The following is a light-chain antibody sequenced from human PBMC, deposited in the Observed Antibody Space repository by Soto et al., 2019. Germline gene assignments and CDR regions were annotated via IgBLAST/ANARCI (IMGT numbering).Light chain of an antibody. Sequence: DIQTTQSPSSLSASVGDTVTITCRASQDIINHLAWYQQRPGKVPNLLIYGASTLHSGVPSRFRGSGSGTHFTLTISSLQPEDVATYYCQNYHLALGTFGQGTRLEIK. V-gene: IGKV1-27*01. CDR1: QDIINH. J-gene: IGKJ5*01. CDR2: GAS. CDR3: QNYHLALGT.